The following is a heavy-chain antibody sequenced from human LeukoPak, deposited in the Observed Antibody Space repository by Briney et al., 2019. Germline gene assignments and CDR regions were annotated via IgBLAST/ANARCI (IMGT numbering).Heavy chain of an antibody. CDR3: ARGTGYYYGSGSYSHFDY. J-gene: IGHJ4*02. V-gene: IGHV1-8*01. CDR1: GYTFTSYD. D-gene: IGHD3-10*01. CDR2: MNPNSGNT. Sequence: ASVKVSCKASGYTFTSYDINWVRQATGQGLEWMGWMNPNSGNTGYAQKFQGRVTMTRNTSISTAYTELSSLRSEDTAVYYCARGTGYYYGSGSYSHFDYWGQGTLVTVSS.